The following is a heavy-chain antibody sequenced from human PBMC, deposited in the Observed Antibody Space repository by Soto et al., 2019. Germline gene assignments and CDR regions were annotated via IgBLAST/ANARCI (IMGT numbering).Heavy chain of an antibody. CDR3: TRRPFYYYGMDV. Sequence: GGSLRLSGAASGFTFSGSAMHWVRQASGKGLEWVGRIRSKANSYATAYAASVKGRFTISRDDSKNTAYLQMNSLKTEDTAVYYCTRRPFYYYGMDVWGQGTTVTVSS. CDR1: GFTFSGSA. J-gene: IGHJ6*02. V-gene: IGHV3-73*01. CDR2: IRSKANSYAT.